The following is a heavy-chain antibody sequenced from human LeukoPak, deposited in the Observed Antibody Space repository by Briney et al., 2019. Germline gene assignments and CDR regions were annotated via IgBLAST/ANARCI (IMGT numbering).Heavy chain of an antibody. Sequence: AGGSLRLSCAASGFTFSSYDMNWVRQAPGKGLEWVAVIWYDGSNKYYADSVKGRFTISRDNSKNTLYLQMNSLRVEDTAVYYCAREGLAVAAYFDYWGQGTLVTVSS. CDR1: GFTFSSYD. J-gene: IGHJ4*02. D-gene: IGHD6-19*01. CDR3: AREGLAVAAYFDY. CDR2: IWYDGSNK. V-gene: IGHV3-33*01.